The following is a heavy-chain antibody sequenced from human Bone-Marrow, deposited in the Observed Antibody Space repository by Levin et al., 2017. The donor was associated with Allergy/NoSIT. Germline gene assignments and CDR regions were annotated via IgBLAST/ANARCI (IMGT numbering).Heavy chain of an antibody. Sequence: SGPTLVKPTQTLTLTCTFSGFSLSTSGVGVGWIRQPPGKALEWLALIYWDDDKRYSPSLKSRLTITKDTSKNQVVLTMTNMDPVDTATYYCARIGYSYGSVGYFDYWGQGTLVTVSS. V-gene: IGHV2-5*02. J-gene: IGHJ4*02. CDR1: GFSLSTSGVG. CDR3: ARIGYSYGSVGYFDY. D-gene: IGHD5-18*01. CDR2: IYWDDDK.